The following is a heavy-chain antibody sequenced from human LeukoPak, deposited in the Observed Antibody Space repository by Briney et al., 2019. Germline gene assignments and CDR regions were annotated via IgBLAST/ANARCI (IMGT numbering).Heavy chain of an antibody. V-gene: IGHV3-23*01. J-gene: IGHJ6*02. D-gene: IGHD3-22*01. CDR3: ARGYDSSGYAYYYYYGMDV. Sequence: PGGSLRLSCAASGFSLGSYAMSWVRQAAGKGLEWVSEICGSVSGSGDCTHYADSVKGRFTISRDNSKKTLYLQMNSLRAEDTAVYYCARGYDSSGYAYYYYYGMDVWGQGTTVTVSS. CDR1: GFSLGSYA. CDR2: ICGSVSGSGDCT.